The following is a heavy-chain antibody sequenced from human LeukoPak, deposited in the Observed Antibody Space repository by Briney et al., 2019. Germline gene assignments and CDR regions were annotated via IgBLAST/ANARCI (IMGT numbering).Heavy chain of an antibody. J-gene: IGHJ4*02. Sequence: PSETLSLTCTVSGGSISSSSYYWGWIRQPPGKGLEWIGSIYSSGSTYYNASLQSRVTISIETSKNQISLRLNSVTAADTAIYYCAKSGGYGLIDYWGQGTLGTVSS. V-gene: IGHV4-39*01. D-gene: IGHD1-26*01. CDR1: GGSISSSSYY. CDR3: AKSGGYGLIDY. CDR2: IYSSGST.